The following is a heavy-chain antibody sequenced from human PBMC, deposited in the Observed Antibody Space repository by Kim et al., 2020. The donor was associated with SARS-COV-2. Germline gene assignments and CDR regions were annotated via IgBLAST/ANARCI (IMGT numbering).Heavy chain of an antibody. CDR3: ARHVAYDILTGYYLFYYYYYMDV. D-gene: IGHD3-9*01. Sequence: SETLSLTCTVSGGSISSSSYYWGWIRQPPGKGLEWIGSIYYSGSTYYNPSLKSRVTISVDTSKNQFSLKLSSVTAADTAVYYCARHVAYDILTGYYLFYYYYYMDVWGKGTTVTVSS. CDR2: IYYSGST. V-gene: IGHV4-39*01. J-gene: IGHJ6*03. CDR1: GGSISSSSYY.